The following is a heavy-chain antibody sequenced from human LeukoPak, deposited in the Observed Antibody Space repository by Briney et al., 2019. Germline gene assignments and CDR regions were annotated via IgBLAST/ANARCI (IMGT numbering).Heavy chain of an antibody. D-gene: IGHD6-13*01. CDR2: ISSSGSTI. J-gene: IGHJ5*02. CDR3: AKDRPYITSWYGCSTP. CDR1: GFTFSSYE. V-gene: IGHV3-48*03. Sequence: PGGSLRLSCAASGFTFSSYEMNWVRQAPGKGLEWVSYISSSGSTIYYADSVKGRFTISRDNSRNTLYLQMHSLRVEDTAVYYCAKDRPYITSWYGCSTPWGQGTLVTVSS.